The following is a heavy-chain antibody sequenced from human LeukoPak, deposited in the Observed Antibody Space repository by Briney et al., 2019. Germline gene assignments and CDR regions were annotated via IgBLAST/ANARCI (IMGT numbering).Heavy chain of an antibody. V-gene: IGHV4-59*12. Sequence: SETLSLTCTVSGESISRFYWNWIRQPPGKGLEWLGYIYYSGSTYYNPPLHSRVTISVDTSKNQFYLKLRSVTAADPGVYYCARVSYPAADWFDPWGQGTLVTVSS. CDR1: GESISRFY. CDR3: ARVSYPAADWFDP. J-gene: IGHJ5*02. D-gene: IGHD6-13*01. CDR2: IYYSGST.